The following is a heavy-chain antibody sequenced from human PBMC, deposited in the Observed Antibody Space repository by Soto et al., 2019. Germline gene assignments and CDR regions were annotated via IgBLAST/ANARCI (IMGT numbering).Heavy chain of an antibody. V-gene: IGHV3-23*01. D-gene: IGHD6-13*01. CDR2: ISDCGVTA. CDR3: AKYAGGGLYSTAWYEFDY. Sequence: EVQLLESGGDLIQPGGSLKLSCAASGFTFSDYAMSWVRQAPGKGLEWVSVISDCGVTAYYAHSVKSRFTISRDSSKNTLNQQMDRLSAEDTAVYYCAKYAGGGLYSTAWYEFDYWGQGTLVTVSS. J-gene: IGHJ4*02. CDR1: GFTFSDYA.